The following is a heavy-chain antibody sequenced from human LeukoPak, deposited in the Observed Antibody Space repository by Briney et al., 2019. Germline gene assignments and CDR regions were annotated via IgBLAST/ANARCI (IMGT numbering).Heavy chain of an antibody. CDR3: ARVGYYDSSGYYSNFDY. CDR1: GYTFTSYG. D-gene: IGHD3-22*01. CDR2: ISAYNGNT. J-gene: IGHJ4*02. Sequence: ASVKVSCKASGYTFTSYGISWVRQAPGQGLEWMGWISAYNGNTNYAQKLQGRVTMTTDTSTSTAYMELSSLRSEDTAVYYCARVGYYDSSGYYSNFDYWGQGTLVTVSS. V-gene: IGHV1-18*01.